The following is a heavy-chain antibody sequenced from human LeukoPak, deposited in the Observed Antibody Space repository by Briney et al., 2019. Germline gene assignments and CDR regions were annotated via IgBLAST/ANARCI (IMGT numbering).Heavy chain of an antibody. Sequence: ESLRISCAASGFPISNYLKGWGRPAPREGVEWVVNNNQDGSEKYYVDSVKGRFTISRDNAKNSLYLQMNSLRAGDTAVYHCARVIAARPARRTYYYMDVWGKGTTVTVSS. V-gene: IGHV3-7*01. CDR3: ARVIAARPARRTYYYMDV. CDR1: GFPISNYL. J-gene: IGHJ6*03. D-gene: IGHD6-6*01. CDR2: NNQDGSEK.